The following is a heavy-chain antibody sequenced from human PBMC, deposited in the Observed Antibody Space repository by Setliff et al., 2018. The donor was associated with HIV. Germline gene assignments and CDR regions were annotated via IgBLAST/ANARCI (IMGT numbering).Heavy chain of an antibody. V-gene: IGHV4-4*07. J-gene: IGHJ5*02. Sequence: PSETLSLTCTISGGSFSSYYWSWIRQPAGRGLEWIGRIYSSGTTNYNPSLKSRVTMSVDTSKNQFSLELTSVTAADTAVYYCARDRHSSGLGSYGPWGPGTLVTVSS. CDR3: ARDRHSSGLGSYGP. CDR1: GGSFSSYY. D-gene: IGHD3-10*01. CDR2: IYSSGTT.